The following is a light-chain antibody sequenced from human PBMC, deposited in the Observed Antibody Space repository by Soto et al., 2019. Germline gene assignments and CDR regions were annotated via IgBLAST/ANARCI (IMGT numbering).Light chain of an antibody. V-gene: IGLV2-8*01. CDR2: EVS. J-gene: IGLJ1*01. CDR1: SSDVGGYNY. Sequence: QSALTQPPSASGSPGQSVTISCTGTSSDVGGYNYVSWYQQHPGKAPKLIIYEVSKRPSGVPDRFSGSKSGNTASLTVAGLQAEDDADYYCRSYVFSNNLYVFGTGTKVTVL. CDR3: RSYVFSNNLYV.